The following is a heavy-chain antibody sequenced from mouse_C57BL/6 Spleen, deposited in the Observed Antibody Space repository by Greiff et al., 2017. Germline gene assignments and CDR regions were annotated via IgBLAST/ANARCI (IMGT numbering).Heavy chain of an antibody. CDR2: ISSGSSTI. CDR3: ARIGGSSPYWYFDV. CDR1: GFTFSDYG. D-gene: IGHD1-1*01. Sequence: EVKLMESGGGLVKPGGSLKLSCAASGFTFSDYGMHWVRQAPEKGLEWVAYISSGSSTIYYADTVKGRFTISRDNAKNTLLLQMTSLRSEDTAMYYCARIGGSSPYWYFDVWGTGTTVTVSS. V-gene: IGHV5-17*01. J-gene: IGHJ1*03.